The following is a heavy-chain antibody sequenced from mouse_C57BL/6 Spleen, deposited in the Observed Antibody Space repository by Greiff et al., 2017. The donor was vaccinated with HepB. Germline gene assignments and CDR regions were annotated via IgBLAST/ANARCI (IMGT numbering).Heavy chain of an antibody. D-gene: IGHD1-1*01. J-gene: IGHJ2*01. Sequence: VKLQESGAELARPGASVKLSCKASGYTFTSYGISWVKQRTGQGLEWIGEIYPRSGNTYYNEKFKGKATLTADKSSSTAYMELRSLTSEDSAVYFCAREETTVADYWGQGTTLTVSS. CDR2: IYPRSGNT. CDR3: AREETTVADY. CDR1: GYTFTSYG. V-gene: IGHV1-81*01.